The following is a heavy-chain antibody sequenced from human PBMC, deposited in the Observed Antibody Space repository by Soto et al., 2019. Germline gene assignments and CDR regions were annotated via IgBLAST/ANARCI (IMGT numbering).Heavy chain of an antibody. Sequence: QVQLEESGGGVVQPGRSLRLSCAVSGFSFSNYDMHWVRQAPGKGPEWVAVISTDGSKQYYGASVKGRFTISRDNSKNTLYLEKNMLRGEETALYYCARDQWNTFCGVDCYSVAFQQWGRGALVIVSP. J-gene: IGHJ1*01. V-gene: IGHV3-30*04. D-gene: IGHD2-21*02. CDR2: ISTDGSKQ. CDR3: ARDQWNTFCGVDCYSVAFQQ. CDR1: GFSFSNYD.